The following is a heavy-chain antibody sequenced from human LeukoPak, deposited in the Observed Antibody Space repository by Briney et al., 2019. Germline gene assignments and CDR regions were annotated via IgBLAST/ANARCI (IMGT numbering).Heavy chain of an antibody. CDR2: IYPGDSDT. D-gene: IGHD1-26*01. Sequence: GESLKISCKGSGYSFTSYWIGWVRQMPGKGLEWMGIIYPGDSDTRYSPSFQGQVTISADKSISTAYLQWSSLKASDTAMYYCARHLSDSGIVGATTDYWGQGTLVTVSS. V-gene: IGHV5-51*01. J-gene: IGHJ4*02. CDR1: GYSFTSYW. CDR3: ARHLSDSGIVGATTDY.